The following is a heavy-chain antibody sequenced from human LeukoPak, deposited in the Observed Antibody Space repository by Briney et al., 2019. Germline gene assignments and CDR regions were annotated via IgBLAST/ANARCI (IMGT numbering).Heavy chain of an antibody. CDR1: GFTFSSYS. CDR2: ITSSSSYI. V-gene: IGHV3-21*01. CDR3: ASGSYGSGFYYFYYMDV. Sequence: GGSLRLSCAASGFTFSSYSMNWVRQAPGKGLEWVSSITSSSSYIYYADSVKGRFTISRDNAKNSVSLQMNSLRAEDTAVYYCASGSYGSGFYYFYYMDVWGKGTTVTVSS. J-gene: IGHJ6*03. D-gene: IGHD3-10*01.